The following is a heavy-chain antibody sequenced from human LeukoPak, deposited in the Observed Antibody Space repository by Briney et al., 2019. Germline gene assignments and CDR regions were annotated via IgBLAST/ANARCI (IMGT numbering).Heavy chain of an antibody. Sequence: GGSLRLSCAASGFTFTNCAMHWVRQAPGKGLEWVAVISFDGTNKYYADSVKGRFTISRDNSKTTLYLQMDSLRAEDTAIYYCVKDRVAGDPKGAFDIWGQGTMVTVSS. CDR1: GFTFTNCA. V-gene: IGHV3-30-3*01. CDR2: ISFDGTNK. CDR3: VKDRVAGDPKGAFDI. D-gene: IGHD6-19*01. J-gene: IGHJ3*02.